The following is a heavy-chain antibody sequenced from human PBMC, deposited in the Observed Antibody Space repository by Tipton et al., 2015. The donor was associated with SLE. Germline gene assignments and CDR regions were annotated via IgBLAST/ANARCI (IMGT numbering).Heavy chain of an antibody. J-gene: IGHJ3*02. Sequence: TLSLTCTVSGGSISSYYWSWIRQPPGKGLEWIGYFYYSGSTNYNPSLKSRVTISVDTSKNQFSLKLSSVTAADTAVYYCARGVSAFDIWGQGTMVTVPS. CDR3: ARGVSAFDI. CDR2: FYYSGST. V-gene: IGHV4-59*01. CDR1: GGSISSYY.